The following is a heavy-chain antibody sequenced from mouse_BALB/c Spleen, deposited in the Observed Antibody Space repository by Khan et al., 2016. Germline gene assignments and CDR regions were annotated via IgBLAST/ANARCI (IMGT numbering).Heavy chain of an antibody. CDR1: GFTFNTYA. J-gene: IGHJ2*01. Sequence: EVQLVESGGGLVQPKGSLKLSCAASGFTFNTYAMNWVRQAPGKGLEWVARIRSKSNNYATYYADSVKDRFTISRDDSQSMLYLQMNNLKTEDTAMYYGVRQIDSSGPYFDYWGQGTTLTVSS. D-gene: IGHD3-2*01. CDR3: VRQIDSSGPYFDY. CDR2: IRSKSNNYAT. V-gene: IGHV10-1*02.